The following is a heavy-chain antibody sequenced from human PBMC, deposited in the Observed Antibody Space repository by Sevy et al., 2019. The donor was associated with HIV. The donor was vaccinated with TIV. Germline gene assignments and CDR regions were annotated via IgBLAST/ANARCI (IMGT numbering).Heavy chain of an antibody. CDR3: ARVNGYYGSGSYYGGPLVLWFDP. Sequence: ASVKVSCKASGYTFTSYGISWVRQAPGQGLEWMGWISAYNGNTNYAQKLQGRVTMTTDTSTSTAYMELRSLRSDDTAVYYCARVNGYYGSGSYYGGPLVLWFDPWGQGTLVTVSS. CDR1: GYTFTSYG. J-gene: IGHJ5*02. D-gene: IGHD3-10*01. CDR2: ISAYNGNT. V-gene: IGHV1-18*01.